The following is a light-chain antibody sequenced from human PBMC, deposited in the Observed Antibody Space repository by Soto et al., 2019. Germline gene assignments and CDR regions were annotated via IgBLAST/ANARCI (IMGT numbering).Light chain of an antibody. V-gene: IGKV1-39*01. Sequence: DIQMTQSPSSLSPSVGDRVNITCRASQSISSYLNWYQQKPGKAPKLLIYAASSLQSGVASRFSGSGSGTYLTLTISSLQPEDFATYYCQQSYSTPPSTYGQGTRVEIK. CDR3: QQSYSTPPST. CDR2: AAS. J-gene: IGKJ5*01. CDR1: QSISSY.